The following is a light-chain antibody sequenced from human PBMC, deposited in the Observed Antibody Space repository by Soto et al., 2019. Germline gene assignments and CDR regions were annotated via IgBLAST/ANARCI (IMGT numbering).Light chain of an antibody. J-gene: IGKJ5*01. CDR2: DAS. CDR1: QSVSSY. V-gene: IGKV3-11*01. CDR3: PKRPNRWIP. Sequence: IVLTQSPGTLSVAPGERATLSCRASQSVSSYLAWYQQKPGQAPRLLIYDASNRATGIQARFSGSGSGTDFPLTISSLDPEAFAPHYRPKRPNRWIPFGQGTRLEIK.